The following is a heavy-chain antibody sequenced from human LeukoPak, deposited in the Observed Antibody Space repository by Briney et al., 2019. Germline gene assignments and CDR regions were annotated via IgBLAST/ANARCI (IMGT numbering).Heavy chain of an antibody. V-gene: IGHV3-20*04. Sequence: RPGGSLRLSCAASGFTFDDYGMSWVRQAPGEGLEWVSGINWNGGSTGYADSVKGRFTISRDNAKNSLYLQMNSLRAEDTALYYCARVPWEPDAFDIWGQGTMVTVSS. CDR2: INWNGGST. D-gene: IGHD1-26*01. CDR1: GFTFDDYG. J-gene: IGHJ3*02. CDR3: ARVPWEPDAFDI.